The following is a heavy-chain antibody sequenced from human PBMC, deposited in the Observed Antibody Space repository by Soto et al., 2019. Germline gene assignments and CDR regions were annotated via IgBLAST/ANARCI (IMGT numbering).Heavy chain of an antibody. Sequence: QVQLVQSGAEVKKPGASVKVSCKASGYTFTSYGISWVRQAPGQGLEWMGWISAYNGNTNYAQKRQGRVTMTTDTSTSTAYMELRSMRSDDTAVYYCARVTVRYYDFWSGYYNNWFDPWGQGTLVTVSS. CDR3: ARVTVRYYDFWSGYYNNWFDP. D-gene: IGHD3-3*01. J-gene: IGHJ5*02. CDR2: ISAYNGNT. V-gene: IGHV1-18*01. CDR1: GYTFTSYG.